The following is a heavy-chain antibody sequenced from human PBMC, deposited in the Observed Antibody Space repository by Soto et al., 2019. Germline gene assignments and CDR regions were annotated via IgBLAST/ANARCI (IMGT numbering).Heavy chain of an antibody. CDR1: GYSFTSYW. V-gene: IGHV5-51*01. Sequence: PGESLKISCNGSGYSFTSYWIGWVRQMPGKGLEWMGIIYPGDSDTRYSPSFQGQVTISADKSISTAYLQWSSLKASDTAMYYCARQGSQTYYGMDVWGQGTTVTVSS. CDR2: IYPGDSDT. D-gene: IGHD2-15*01. CDR3: ARQGSQTYYGMDV. J-gene: IGHJ6*02.